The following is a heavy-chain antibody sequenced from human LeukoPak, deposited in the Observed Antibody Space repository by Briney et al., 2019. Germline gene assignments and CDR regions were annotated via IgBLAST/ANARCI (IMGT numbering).Heavy chain of an antibody. J-gene: IGHJ6*03. CDR1: GYTFTSYE. Sequence: ASVKVSCKASGYTFTSYEINWVRQATGQGLEWMGWMNPNSGNTGYAQKFQGRVTMTRNTSISTAYMELSSLRSEDTAVYYCARAGGTNGVDDYMDVWGKGTTVTVSS. CDR2: MNPNSGNT. CDR3: ARAGGTNGVDDYMDV. D-gene: IGHD2-8*01. V-gene: IGHV1-8*01.